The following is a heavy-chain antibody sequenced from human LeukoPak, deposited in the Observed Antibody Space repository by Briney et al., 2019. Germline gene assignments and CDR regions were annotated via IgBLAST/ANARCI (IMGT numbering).Heavy chain of an antibody. CDR1: GGSISSYY. D-gene: IGHD3-16*01. CDR2: IYYSGST. V-gene: IGHV4-59*01. J-gene: IGHJ6*02. Sequence: KPSETLSLTCTVSGGSISSYYWSWIRQPPGKGLEWIGYIYYSGSTNYNPSLKSRVTISVDTSKNQFSLKLSSVTAADTAVYYCAGYGGSLYFYGFEVWGQGTPVTVSS. CDR3: AGYGGSLYFYGFEV.